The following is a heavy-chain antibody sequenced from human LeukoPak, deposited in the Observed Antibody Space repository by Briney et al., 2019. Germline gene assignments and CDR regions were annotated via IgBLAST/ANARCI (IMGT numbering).Heavy chain of an antibody. Sequence: GGSLRLSCAASGFTFSSYGMHWVRQAPGKGLEWVAVISYDGSNKYYADSVKGRFTISRDNSKNTLYLQMNSLRAEDTAVYYCAKDPQLHYDFWSGYYLFDYWGQGTLVTVSS. CDR2: ISYDGSNK. CDR3: AKDPQLHYDFWSGYYLFDY. J-gene: IGHJ4*02. V-gene: IGHV3-30*18. CDR1: GFTFSSYG. D-gene: IGHD3-3*01.